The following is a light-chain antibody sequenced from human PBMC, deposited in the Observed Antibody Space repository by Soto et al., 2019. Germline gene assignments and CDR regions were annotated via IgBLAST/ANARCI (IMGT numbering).Light chain of an antibody. V-gene: IGKV3-11*01. CDR3: QQRSDWPCT. J-gene: IGKJ4*01. CDR1: QSVSSY. Sequence: EIVLTQSPATLSLSPGERATLSCRASQSVSSYLAWYQQKPGQAPRLLIYDASNRATGIPARFSGSGSGTAFTLTISSLEPDDFAVYYWQQRSDWPCTFGGGTKVQIK. CDR2: DAS.